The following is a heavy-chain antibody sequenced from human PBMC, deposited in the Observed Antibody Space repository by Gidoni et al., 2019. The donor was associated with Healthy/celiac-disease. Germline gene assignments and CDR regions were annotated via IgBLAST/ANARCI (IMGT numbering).Heavy chain of an antibody. D-gene: IGHD4-17*01. CDR1: GGSISSSSYS. Sequence: QLQLQESGPGLVKPSETLSLTCTVAGGSISSSSYSWGGIRQPPGKGLEWIGSIYYSGGTYYNPSLKSRVTISVDTSKNQFSLKLSSVTAADTAVYYCASTPRSYGDYDDYFDYWGQGTLVTVSS. CDR2: IYYSGGT. V-gene: IGHV4-39*01. J-gene: IGHJ4*02. CDR3: ASTPRSYGDYDDYFDY.